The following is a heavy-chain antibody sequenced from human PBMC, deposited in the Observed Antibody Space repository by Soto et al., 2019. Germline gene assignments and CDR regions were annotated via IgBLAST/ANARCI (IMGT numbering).Heavy chain of an antibody. D-gene: IGHD5-18*01. CDR3: ARFSRDTAMAHTA. J-gene: IGHJ5*02. CDR2: ISSSSSYI. CDR1: GFTFSSYS. V-gene: IGHV3-21*01. Sequence: LRLSCAASGFTFSSYSMNWVRQAPGKGLEWVSSISSSSSYIYYADSAKGRFTISRDNAKNSLYPQMNSLRAEDTAVYYCARFSRDTAMAHTAWGQGTLVTVSS.